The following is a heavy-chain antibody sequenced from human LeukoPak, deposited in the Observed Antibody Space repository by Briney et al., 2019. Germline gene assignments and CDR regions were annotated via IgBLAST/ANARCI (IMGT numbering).Heavy chain of an antibody. CDR1: GYTFSSYG. J-gene: IGHJ6*03. CDR2: ISAYNGHT. CDR3: ARGADGDTKPHYYYYYYMDV. Sequence: ASVKVSCKASGYTFSSYGINWVRQALGQGLEWVGWISAYNGHTKYAEKFQGRVTMTTDTSTSAAYMELRSLRFDDTAVYYCARGADGDTKPHYYYYYYMDVWGKGTTVTVSS. V-gene: IGHV1-18*01. D-gene: IGHD5-24*01.